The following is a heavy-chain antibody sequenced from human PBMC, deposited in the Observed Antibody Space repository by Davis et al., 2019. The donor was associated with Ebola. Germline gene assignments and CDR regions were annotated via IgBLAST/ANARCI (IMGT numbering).Heavy chain of an antibody. CDR2: IYYSGST. Sequence: PGGSLRLSCTVSGGSISSYYWGWIRQPPGKGLEWIGSIYYSGSTYYNPSLKSRVTISVDTSKNQFSLKLSSVTAADTAVYYCARAPGTDAFDIWGQGTMVTVSS. J-gene: IGHJ3*02. CDR1: GGSISSYY. CDR3: ARAPGTDAFDI. D-gene: IGHD1-1*01. V-gene: IGHV4-39*07.